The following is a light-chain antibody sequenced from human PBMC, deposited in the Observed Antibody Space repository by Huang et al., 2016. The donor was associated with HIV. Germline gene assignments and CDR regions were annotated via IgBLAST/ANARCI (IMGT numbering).Light chain of an antibody. CDR2: GAS. V-gene: IGKV1-9*01. Sequence: IQLTQSPSSLSASVGDRVTITCRASQGISSYIAWYQQKPGKAPKLLIYGASTLQRGVPSRFIGSGSGTDVTLTISSLQPEDFATYYCQQLNSYPLTFGGGTRVEIK. CDR1: QGISSY. J-gene: IGKJ4*01. CDR3: QQLNSYPLT.